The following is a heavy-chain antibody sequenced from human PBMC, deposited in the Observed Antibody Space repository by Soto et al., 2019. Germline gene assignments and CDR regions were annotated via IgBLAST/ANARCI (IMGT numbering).Heavy chain of an antibody. Sequence: QVHLVQSGAEVKKPGASVKVSCKASGYTFTSYGITWVRQAPGQGLEWMGWISAHNGNTDYAQKIQGRVIVTRDTSTSTDYMELRSLRSDDTAVYYCARGRYGDYWGQGALVTVSS. CDR2: ISAHNGNT. D-gene: IGHD1-1*01. CDR1: GYTFTSYG. J-gene: IGHJ4*02. CDR3: ARGRYGDY. V-gene: IGHV1-18*01.